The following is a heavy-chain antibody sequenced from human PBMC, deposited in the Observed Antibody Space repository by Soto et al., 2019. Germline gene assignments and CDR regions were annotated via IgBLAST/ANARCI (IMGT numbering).Heavy chain of an antibody. J-gene: IGHJ4*02. Sequence: ASVKVSCKASGYTFTGYYMHWVRQAPGQGLEWMGWINPSGGSTSYAQKFQGRVTMTRDTSTSTAYMELRSLRSDDTAVYYCARDKPTYYYDSSGYFPDYWGQGTLVTVSS. CDR2: INPSGGST. CDR1: GYTFTGYY. CDR3: ARDKPTYYYDSSGYFPDY. D-gene: IGHD3-22*01. V-gene: IGHV1-46*01.